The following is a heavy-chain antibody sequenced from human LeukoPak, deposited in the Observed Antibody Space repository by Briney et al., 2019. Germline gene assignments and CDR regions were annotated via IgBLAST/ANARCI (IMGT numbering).Heavy chain of an antibody. Sequence: SETLSLTCTVSGGSITRYYWNWIRQPPGKGLEYIGYMYYSGSTNYNPSLKSRVTTSVDTSKNQFSLKLSSVTAVDTAVYYCARGAMVRGIQYYMDVWGKGTTVTISS. CDR1: GGSITRYY. CDR2: MYYSGST. D-gene: IGHD3-10*01. CDR3: ARGAMVRGIQYYMDV. V-gene: IGHV4-59*01. J-gene: IGHJ6*03.